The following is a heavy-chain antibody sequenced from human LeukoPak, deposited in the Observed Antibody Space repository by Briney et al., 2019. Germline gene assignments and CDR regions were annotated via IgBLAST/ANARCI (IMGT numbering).Heavy chain of an antibody. J-gene: IGHJ4*02. D-gene: IGHD4-11*01. Sequence: GESLKISCKGSGYIFTTYWIAWVRQMPGKGLDWMGIIYPGDSDTRYSPPFQGQVTISADKSISTAYLQWSSLKASDTAMYYCARLVTSYFDYWGQGTLVTVSS. V-gene: IGHV5-51*01. CDR1: GYIFTTYW. CDR3: ARLVTSYFDY. CDR2: IYPGDSDT.